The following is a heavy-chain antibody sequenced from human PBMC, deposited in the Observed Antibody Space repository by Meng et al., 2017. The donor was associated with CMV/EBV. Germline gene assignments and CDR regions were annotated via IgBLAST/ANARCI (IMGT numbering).Heavy chain of an antibody. V-gene: IGHV3-30*04. D-gene: IGHD3-22*01. J-gene: IGHJ4*02. CDR1: GFIFSSYA. CDR3: ASGRDYDSSGYYGY. Sequence: GGSLRLSCAASGFIFSSYAMHWVRQAPGKGLEWVAVISYDGSNKYYADSVKGRFTISRDYSKNMLYLQMNSLRAEDTTVYYFASGRDYDSSGYYGYWGQGTLVTVSS. CDR2: ISYDGSNK.